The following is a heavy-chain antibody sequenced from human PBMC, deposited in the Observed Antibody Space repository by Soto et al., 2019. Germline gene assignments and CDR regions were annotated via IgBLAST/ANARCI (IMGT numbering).Heavy chain of an antibody. D-gene: IGHD6-19*01. V-gene: IGHV3-23*01. CDR2: ISVSGGSS. J-gene: IGHJ4*02. CDR1: GFPFGDFA. CDR3: AKSPRPYTSGLPDDYDL. Sequence: VQLLESGGDLVQPGGSLRLACAGSGFPFGDFAMSWVRQGPGQGLEWSSDISVSGGSSDYADSVQGRFTSARDNSKNTLFLQMIRLRGEDTAIYYCAKSPRPYTSGLPDDYDLWGPGTLVTVSS.